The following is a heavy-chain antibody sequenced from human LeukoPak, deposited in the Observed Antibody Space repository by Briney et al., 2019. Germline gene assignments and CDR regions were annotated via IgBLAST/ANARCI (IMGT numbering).Heavy chain of an antibody. CDR2: INHSGST. CDR3: AREPPPINCSGGSCYRGLFDY. D-gene: IGHD2-15*01. Sequence: SETLSLTCAVYGGSFSGYYWGWIRQPPGKGLEWIGEINHSGSTNYNPSLKSRVTISVDTSKNQFSLKLSSVTAADTAVYYCAREPPPINCSGGSCYRGLFDYWGQGTLVTVSS. J-gene: IGHJ4*02. V-gene: IGHV4-34*01. CDR1: GGSFSGYY.